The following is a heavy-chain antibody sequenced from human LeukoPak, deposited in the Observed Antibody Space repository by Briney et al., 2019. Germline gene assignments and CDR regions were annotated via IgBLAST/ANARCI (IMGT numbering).Heavy chain of an antibody. V-gene: IGHV3-21*01. D-gene: IGHD3-16*01. CDR3: ASVRRGGLGAGGDSLDY. CDR2: ISSSSSYI. Sequence: GGSLRLSCAASGFTFSTYSMNWVRQAPGKGLEWVSFISSSSSYIYYADSVKGRFTISRDNAQNSLYLHMNSLRAEDTAVYYWASVRRGGLGAGGDSLDYWGQGTLVTVSS. J-gene: IGHJ4*02. CDR1: GFTFSTYS.